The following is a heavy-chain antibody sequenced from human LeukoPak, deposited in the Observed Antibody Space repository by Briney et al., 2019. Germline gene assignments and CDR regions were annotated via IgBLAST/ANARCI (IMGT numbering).Heavy chain of an antibody. CDR1: GFTFTNAW. V-gene: IGHV3-15*01. J-gene: IGHJ4*02. CDR2: IKSKTDGGTT. CDR3: TNTVVVVASTGFGY. D-gene: IGHD2-15*01. Sequence: GGSLRLSCAASGFTFTNAWMSWVRQAPGKGLEWVGRIKSKTDGGTTDYAAPVKGRFTISRDDSKNTLYLQMNSLETEDTAVYYCTNTVVVVASTGFGYWGQGTLVTVSS.